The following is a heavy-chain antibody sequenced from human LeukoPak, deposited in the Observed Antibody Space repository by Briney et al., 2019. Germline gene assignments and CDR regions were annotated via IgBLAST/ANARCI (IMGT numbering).Heavy chain of an antibody. J-gene: IGHJ4*02. Sequence: ASVKVSCRVSGDTLTEISIHWVRQTPGKGLEWMGGLHPEDREVIYAQKFQGRVTMTEDSSTDTAYMDLRSLRSEDRAVYYCATAEQLVWGQGILVTVSS. D-gene: IGHD6-6*01. V-gene: IGHV1-24*01. CDR1: GDTLTEIS. CDR3: ATAEQLV. CDR2: LHPEDREV.